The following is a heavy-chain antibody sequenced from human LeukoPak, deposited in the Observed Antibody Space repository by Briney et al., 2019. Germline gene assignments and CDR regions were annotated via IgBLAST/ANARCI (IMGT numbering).Heavy chain of an antibody. Sequence: GGSLRLSRAASGFTFSSYSMNWVRQAPGKGLEWVSSISSSSSYIYYADSVKGRFTISRDNAKNSLYLQMNSLRAEDTAVYYCARDFDNRHGYSSDGFHIWGQGTMVTVSS. D-gene: IGHD3-22*01. CDR2: ISSSSSYI. CDR3: ARDFDNRHGYSSDGFHI. J-gene: IGHJ3*02. V-gene: IGHV3-21*01. CDR1: GFTFSSYS.